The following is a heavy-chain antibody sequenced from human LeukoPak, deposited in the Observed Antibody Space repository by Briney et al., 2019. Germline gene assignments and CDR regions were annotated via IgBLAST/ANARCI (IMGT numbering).Heavy chain of an antibody. CDR2: ISGSGGST. V-gene: IGHV3-23*01. J-gene: IGHJ4*02. CDR1: GFTFSSYA. Sequence: GGSLRLSCAASGFTFSSYAMSWVRQAPGKGLEWVSAISGSGGSTYYADSVKGRFTISRDNSKNTLYLQMNSLRAEDTAVYYSAKDRKRQTGYYFDYWGQGTLVTVSS. CDR3: AKDRKRQTGYYFDY.